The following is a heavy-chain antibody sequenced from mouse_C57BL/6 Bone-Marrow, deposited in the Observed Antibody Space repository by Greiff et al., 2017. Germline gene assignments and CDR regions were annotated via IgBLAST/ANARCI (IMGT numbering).Heavy chain of an antibody. V-gene: IGHV1-76*01. CDR2: IYPGSGNT. CDR1: GYTFTDYY. CDR3: AREDYSKYFDY. D-gene: IGHD2-5*01. Sequence: VKLVESGAELVRPGASVKLSCKASGYTFTDYYINWVKQRPGQGLEWIARIYPGSGNTYYNEKFKGKATLTAEKSSSTAYMQLSSLTSEDSAVYFCAREDYSKYFDYGGQGTTLTVSS. J-gene: IGHJ2*01.